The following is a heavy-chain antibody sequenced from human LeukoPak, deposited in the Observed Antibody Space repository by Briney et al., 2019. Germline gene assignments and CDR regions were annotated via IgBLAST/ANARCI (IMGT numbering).Heavy chain of an antibody. J-gene: IGHJ4*02. CDR1: GFTSDDYG. Sequence: GGSLRLSCAASGFTSDDYGMSWVRQAPGKGLEWVSGINWNGGSTGYADSVKGRFTICRDNAKNSLYLQMNSLRAEDTALYYCTRVRGKQWLLFDYWVQGTMVTVSS. D-gene: IGHD6-19*01. CDR3: TRVRGKQWLLFDY. V-gene: IGHV3-20*04. CDR2: INWNGGST.